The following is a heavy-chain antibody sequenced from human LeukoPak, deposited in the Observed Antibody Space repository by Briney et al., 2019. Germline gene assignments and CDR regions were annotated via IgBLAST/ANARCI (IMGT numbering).Heavy chain of an antibody. CDR1: GFTFSSYA. V-gene: IGHV3-30-3*01. CDR3: ARGSRDY. J-gene: IGHJ4*02. Sequence: GRSLRLSCAASGFTFSSYAMHWVRQAPGKGLEWVAVISYDGSNKYYADSVKGRFTISRDNSKNTLYLQMNSLRAGDTAVYYCARGSRDYWGQGTLVTVSS. D-gene: IGHD2-15*01. CDR2: ISYDGSNK.